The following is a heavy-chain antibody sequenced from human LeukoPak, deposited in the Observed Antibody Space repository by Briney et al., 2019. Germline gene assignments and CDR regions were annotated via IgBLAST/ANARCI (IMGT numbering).Heavy chain of an antibody. CDR3: ARGGYYDSSGYSAAEYFQH. CDR1: GGSFSGFY. D-gene: IGHD3-22*01. Sequence: PSETLSLTRAVSGGSFSGFYWSWVRQAPGKGLEWIAEINYSGNTNYNQSLKRRVTILIDTSKNQFSLKLNSLTAADTAMYFCARGGYYDSSGYSAAEYFQHWGQGTLVTVSS. CDR2: INYSGNT. J-gene: IGHJ1*01. V-gene: IGHV4-34*01.